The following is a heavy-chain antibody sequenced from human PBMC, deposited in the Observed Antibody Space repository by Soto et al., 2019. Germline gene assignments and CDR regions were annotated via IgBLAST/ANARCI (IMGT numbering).Heavy chain of an antibody. CDR2: INHSGST. V-gene: IGHV4-34*01. J-gene: IGHJ6*03. CDR1: GGSFSGYY. Sequence: PSETLSLTCAVYGGSFSGYYWSWIRQPPGKGLEWIGEINHSGSTNYNPSLKSRVTISVDTSKNQFSLKLSSVTAADTAVYYCARLPQRLYYYYYMDVWGKGTTVTVSS. CDR3: ARLPQRLYYYYYMDV.